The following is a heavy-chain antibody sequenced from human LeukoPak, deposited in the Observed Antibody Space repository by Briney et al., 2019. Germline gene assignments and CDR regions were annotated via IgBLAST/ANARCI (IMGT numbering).Heavy chain of an antibody. J-gene: IGHJ4*02. Sequence: ASVKVSCKASGYTFTRYDINRVRQAPGQRLEWMGWMNPNSGNTGYALKFQGRVTMTRNTSISTAYMELSSLRSEDTAVCYCARGARPREDDYWGQGTLVTVSS. CDR1: GYTFTRYD. CDR2: MNPNSGNT. V-gene: IGHV1-8*01. CDR3: ARGARPREDDY. D-gene: IGHD6-6*01.